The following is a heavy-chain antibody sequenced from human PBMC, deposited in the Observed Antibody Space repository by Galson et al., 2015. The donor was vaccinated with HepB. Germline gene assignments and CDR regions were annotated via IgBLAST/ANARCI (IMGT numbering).Heavy chain of an antibody. CDR3: ARASYGDYLTYGMDV. CDR2: IIPIFGTA. CDR1: GGIFSSYA. Sequence: SVKVSCKASGGIFSSYAISWVRQAPGQGLEWMGGIIPIFGTANYAQKFQGRVTITADKSTSTAYMELSSLRSEDTAVYYCARASYGDYLTYGMDVWGQGTTVTVSS. J-gene: IGHJ6*02. D-gene: IGHD4-17*01. V-gene: IGHV1-69*06.